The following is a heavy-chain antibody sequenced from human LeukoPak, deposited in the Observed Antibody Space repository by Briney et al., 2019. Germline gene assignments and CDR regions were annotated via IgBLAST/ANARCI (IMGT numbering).Heavy chain of an antibody. D-gene: IGHD3-10*01. J-gene: IGHJ4*02. CDR2: TRNKANSYTT. V-gene: IGHV3-72*01. CDR3: ARVLYYGSGIFDY. Sequence: GGSLRLSCAASGFTFSDHYMDWVRQAPGKGLEWVVRTRNKANSYTTEYAAFVKGRFTISRDDSKNSLYLQMNSLKTEDRAVYYWARVLYYGSGIFDYGGQGPLVTVSS. CDR1: GFTFSDHY.